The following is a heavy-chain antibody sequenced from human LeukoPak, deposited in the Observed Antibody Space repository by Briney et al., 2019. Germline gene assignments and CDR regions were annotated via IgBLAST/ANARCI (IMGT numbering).Heavy chain of an antibody. D-gene: IGHD3-10*01. V-gene: IGHV3-30*18. J-gene: IGHJ4*02. CDR2: ISHDGSNK. CDR1: GFTFSSYG. CDR3: AKLRGYYGSGQQITLDY. Sequence: PGGSLRLSCAASGFTFSSYGMHWVRQAPGKGLEWVAVISHDGSNKYYADSVKGRFTISRDNAKNTLYLQMDSLSVEDTAVYYCAKLRGYYGSGQQITLDYWGQGTLVTVSS.